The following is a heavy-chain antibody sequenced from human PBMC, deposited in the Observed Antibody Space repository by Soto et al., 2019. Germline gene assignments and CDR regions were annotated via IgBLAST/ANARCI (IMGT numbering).Heavy chain of an antibody. CDR3: AHRRDATVRVPAAISAWFDP. Sequence: GSGPTLVNPTQTLTLTCTFSGFSLSTSGEGVGWIRQPPGKALEWLALIFWDDDKRYNSSLRSRLTITKATSKKQVVLTLTNMDPVDTATYYCAHRRDATVRVPAAISAWFDPWGQGTQVTVSS. D-gene: IGHD2-2*01. V-gene: IGHV2-5*02. J-gene: IGHJ5*02. CDR2: IFWDDDK. CDR1: GFSLSTSGEG.